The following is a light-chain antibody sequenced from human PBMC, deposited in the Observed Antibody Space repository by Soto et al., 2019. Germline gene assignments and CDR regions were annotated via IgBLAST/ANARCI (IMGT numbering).Light chain of an antibody. Sequence: IVMTQSPLSQPVTPGEPASISCRSIQSLLHSNGYTYVDWYLQKPGQSPQLLIYLGSYRASVVPARFSGSASGTDFTLKISRVEAEDVGGYYCMQGLKLPRTFGQGTKVEIK. CDR1: QSLLHSNGYTY. V-gene: IGKV2-28*01. J-gene: IGKJ1*01. CDR3: MQGLKLPRT. CDR2: LGS.